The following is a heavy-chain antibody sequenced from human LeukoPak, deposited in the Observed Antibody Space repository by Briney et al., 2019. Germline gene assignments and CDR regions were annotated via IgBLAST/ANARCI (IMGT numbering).Heavy chain of an antibody. Sequence: GGSLRLPCAASGFTFSSYVMSWVRQAPGKGPEWVSAVSGSGSSTYYADSVKGRFTISRDNAKNSLYLQMNSLRVEDTVVYYCARDGSDWGQGTLVTVSS. CDR1: GFTFSSYV. CDR3: ARDGSD. V-gene: IGHV3-23*01. J-gene: IGHJ4*02. CDR2: VSGSGSST. D-gene: IGHD1-1*01.